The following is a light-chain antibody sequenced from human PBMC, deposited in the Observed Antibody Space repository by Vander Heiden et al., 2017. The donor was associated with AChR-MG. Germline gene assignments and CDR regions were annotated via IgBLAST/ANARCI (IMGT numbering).Light chain of an antibody. J-gene: IGKJ4*01. Sequence: IQMTQSPSSLSASVGDRVTLTCQARQDISNYLNWYQQKPGKAPKLLIYDASNLETGVPSRFSGSGSGTDFTFTISSLKPEDIATYYCQQYENLPLTFGGGTKVEIK. CDR3: QQYENLPLT. CDR2: DAS. V-gene: IGKV1-33*01. CDR1: QDISNY.